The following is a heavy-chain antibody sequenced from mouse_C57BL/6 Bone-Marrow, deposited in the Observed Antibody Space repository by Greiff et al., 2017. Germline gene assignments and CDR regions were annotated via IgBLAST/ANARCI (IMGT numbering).Heavy chain of an antibody. D-gene: IGHD4-1*01. CDR3: AREDWRVYYAMDY. CDR1: GYTFTSYW. CDR2: IYPGSGST. V-gene: IGHV1-55*01. Sequence: QVQLQQPGAELVKPGASVKLSCKASGYTFTSYWITWVKQRPGQGLEWIGDIYPGSGSTNYNEKFKSKATLTVDTSSSTAYMQLSSLTSEDSAVYYCAREDWRVYYAMDYWGQGTSVTVSS. J-gene: IGHJ4*01.